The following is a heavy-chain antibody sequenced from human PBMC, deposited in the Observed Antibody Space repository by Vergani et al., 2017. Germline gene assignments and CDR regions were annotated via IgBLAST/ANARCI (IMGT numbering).Heavy chain of an antibody. J-gene: IGHJ4*02. CDR1: GFTFSTYA. V-gene: IGHV3-23*01. CDR3: VKDAGSYEYFFDY. Sequence: EVQLLESGGSLKQPGGSVRLSCAASGFTFSTYAMHWVRQAPGKGLEWVSALTGGGGSNYYADSFKGRFIISRDNSRDTLYLQMNSLRPEATATYYCVKDAGSYEYFFDYWGQGTLVTVSS. D-gene: IGHD1-26*01. CDR2: LTGGGGSN.